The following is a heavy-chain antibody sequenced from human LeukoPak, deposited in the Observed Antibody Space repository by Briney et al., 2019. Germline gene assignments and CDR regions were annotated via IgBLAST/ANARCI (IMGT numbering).Heavy chain of an antibody. CDR3: AKDRGREIVVVPAAMMGH. Sequence: GSLRLSCAASGFTFSSYGMSWVRQAPGKGLEWVSATSGSGSSTYYADSVKGRFTISRDNPKNTLYLEMNSLRAEDTAVYYCAKDRGREIVVVPAAMMGHWGQGTLVTVSS. J-gene: IGHJ4*02. CDR1: GFTFSSYG. D-gene: IGHD2-2*01. V-gene: IGHV3-23*01. CDR2: TSGSGSST.